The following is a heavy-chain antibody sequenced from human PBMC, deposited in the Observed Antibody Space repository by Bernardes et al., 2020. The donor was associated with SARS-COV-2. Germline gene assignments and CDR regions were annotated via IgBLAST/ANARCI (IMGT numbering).Heavy chain of an antibody. D-gene: IGHD3-16*01. CDR1: GGSISSYY. CDR2: IYYSGST. J-gene: IGHJ4*02. V-gene: IGHV4-59*08. Sequence: SETLSLTCTVSGGSISSYYWSWIRQPPGKGLEWIGYIYYSGSTNYNPSLKSRVTISVDTSKNQFSLKLSSVTAADTAVYYCASEGGGGLHLGNWGQGTLVTVSS. CDR3: ASEGGGGLHLGN.